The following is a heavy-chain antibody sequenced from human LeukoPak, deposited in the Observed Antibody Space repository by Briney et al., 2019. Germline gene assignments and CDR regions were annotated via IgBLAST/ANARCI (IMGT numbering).Heavy chain of an antibody. V-gene: IGHV3-7*01. J-gene: IGHJ5*02. Sequence: PGGALILSCAASGFTFSNYWMSWVRQAPGKGLEWVANIKEDGSEKYYVDSVKGRFTISRDNAKTSLYLQMNSLRAEDTAVYYCGISSGRNNWFDPSGQGTLVIVSS. CDR2: IKEDGSEK. CDR1: GFTFSNYW. CDR3: GISSGRNNWFDP. D-gene: IGHD6-6*01.